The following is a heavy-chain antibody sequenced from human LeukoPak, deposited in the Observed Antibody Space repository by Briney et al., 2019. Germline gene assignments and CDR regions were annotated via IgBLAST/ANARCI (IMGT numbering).Heavy chain of an antibody. CDR1: GGSISSYY. D-gene: IGHD3-10*01. J-gene: IGHJ6*02. Sequence: SETLSLTCTVSGGSISSYYWSWIRQPPGKGLEWIGYIYYSGSTNYNPSLKSRVTISVDTSKNQFSLKLSSVTAADTAVYYCARIKGSGRMGYYYGMDVWGQGTTVTVSS. V-gene: IGHV4-59*08. CDR2: IYYSGST. CDR3: ARIKGSGRMGYYYGMDV.